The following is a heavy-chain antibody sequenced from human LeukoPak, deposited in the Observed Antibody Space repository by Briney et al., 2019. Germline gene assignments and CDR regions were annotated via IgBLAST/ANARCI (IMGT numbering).Heavy chain of an antibody. CDR1: GGSISSYY. CDR3: ARVMTRKRDFDY. D-gene: IGHD1-14*01. Sequence: SETLSLTCTVSGGSISSYYWSWIRQPPGKGLEWIGYIYYSGSTNYNPSLKSRVTISVDTSKNQFSLKLSSVTAADTAVYYCARVMTRKRDFDYWGQGTLVTVSS. CDR2: IYYSGST. V-gene: IGHV4-59*12. J-gene: IGHJ4*02.